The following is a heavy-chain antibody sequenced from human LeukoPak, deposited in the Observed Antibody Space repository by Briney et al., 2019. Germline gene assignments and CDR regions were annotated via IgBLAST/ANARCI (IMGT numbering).Heavy chain of an antibody. CDR1: GFTLSSSE. D-gene: IGHD3/OR15-3a*01. V-gene: IGHV3-48*03. J-gene: IGHJ6*03. CDR2: ISRSGSTI. Sequence: PGGPLRLSCAASGFTLSSSEMNWFRQAPGKGLEWVSYISRSGSTIFYADSVKGRFTISRDNAKNSVSLQMNSLRAEDTAVYFCARPTWTNYMDVWGKGTAVTISS. CDR3: ARPTWTNYMDV.